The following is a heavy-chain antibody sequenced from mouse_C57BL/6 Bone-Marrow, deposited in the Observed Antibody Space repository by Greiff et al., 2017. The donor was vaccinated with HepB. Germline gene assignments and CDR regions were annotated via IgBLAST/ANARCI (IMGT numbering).Heavy chain of an antibody. CDR1: GFTFSSYA. Sequence: EVHLVESGGGLVKPGGSLKLSCAASGFTFSSYAMSWVRQTPEKRLEWVATISDGGSYTYYPDNVKGRFTISRDNAKNNLYLQMSHLKSEDTAMYYCARDLDSYWGQGTLVTVSA. J-gene: IGHJ3*01. CDR3: ARDLDSY. V-gene: IGHV5-4*01. D-gene: IGHD2-13*01. CDR2: ISDGGSYT.